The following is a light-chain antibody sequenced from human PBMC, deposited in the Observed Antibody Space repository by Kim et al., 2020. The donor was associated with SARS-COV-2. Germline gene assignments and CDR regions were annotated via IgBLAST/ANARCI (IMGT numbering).Light chain of an antibody. CDR2: DVN. J-gene: IGLJ3*02. V-gene: IGLV2-14*03. Sequence: GHAITISCTGTISNIGSYNYVSWHQPHPGKAPKLMIYDVNKRPSGISSRFSGSKSGSTASLTISGLQSEDEADYYCSSFTTRSTLVFGGGTQLTVL. CDR3: SSFTTRSTLV. CDR1: ISNIGSYNY.